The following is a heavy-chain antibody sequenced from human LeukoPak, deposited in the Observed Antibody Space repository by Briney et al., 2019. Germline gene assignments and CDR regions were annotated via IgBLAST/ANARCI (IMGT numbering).Heavy chain of an antibody. Sequence: PGGSLRLPCAASGFTSTYSMNWVRQAPGKGLEWVASISYSSSYISYAESVKGRFTISRDNAKNSLYLQMNSLRAEDTAVYYCARAGYSDAFDIWGQGTMVTVSS. D-gene: IGHD5-18*01. CDR2: ISYSSSYI. V-gene: IGHV3-21*01. CDR3: ARAGYSDAFDI. J-gene: IGHJ3*02. CDR1: GFTSTYS.